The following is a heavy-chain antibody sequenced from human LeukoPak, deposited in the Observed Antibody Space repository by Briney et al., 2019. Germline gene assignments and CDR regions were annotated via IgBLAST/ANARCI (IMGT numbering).Heavy chain of an antibody. J-gene: IGHJ4*02. V-gene: IGHV1-69*13. CDR1: GGTFSSYA. D-gene: IGHD6-19*01. CDR3: ARGPGLYSSGWYSVFDY. CDR2: IIPIFGTA. Sequence: SATVSCKASGGTFSSYAISWVRQAPGQGLEWMGGIIPIFGTANYAQKFQGRVTITADESTSTAYMELSSLRSEDTAVYYCARGPGLYSSGWYSVFDYWGQGTLVTVSS.